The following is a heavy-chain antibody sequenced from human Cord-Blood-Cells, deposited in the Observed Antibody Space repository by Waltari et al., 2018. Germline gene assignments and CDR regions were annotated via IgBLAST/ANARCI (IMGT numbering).Heavy chain of an antibody. Sequence: QVQLVESGGGVVQPGRSLRLSCAASGFTFSSYGMHWVRQAPGKGMEWVEVISYDGRNKYYADSVKGRFTISRDNSKNTLYLQMNSLRAEDTAVYYCAKWDDYSPFWGQGTLVTVSS. V-gene: IGHV3-30*18. J-gene: IGHJ4*02. D-gene: IGHD4-4*01. CDR1: GFTFSSYG. CDR2: ISYDGRNK. CDR3: AKWDDYSPF.